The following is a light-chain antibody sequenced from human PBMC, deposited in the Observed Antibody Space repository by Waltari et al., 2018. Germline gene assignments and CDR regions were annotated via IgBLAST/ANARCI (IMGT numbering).Light chain of an antibody. CDR2: GAS. Sequence: EVVLTQSPGTLSLSPGDRATLACRASQSVGTSFAWYQQKPGQAPRLLIVGASRRATGIPDRFSGSGSGTDFSLTISRLEPEDFAVYYCQHYVRLPATFGQGTKVEI. J-gene: IGKJ1*01. V-gene: IGKV3-20*01. CDR3: QHYVRLPAT. CDR1: QSVGTS.